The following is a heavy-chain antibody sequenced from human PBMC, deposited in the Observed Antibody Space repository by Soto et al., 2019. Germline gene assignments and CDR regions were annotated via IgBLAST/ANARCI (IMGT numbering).Heavy chain of an antibody. D-gene: IGHD5-18*01. CDR3: AKRWIQLWYLDY. V-gene: IGHV3-30*18. CDR1: GFTFSSYG. CDR2: ISYDGSNK. Sequence: VQLVESGGGVVQPGRSLRLSCAASGFTFSSYGMHWVRQAPGKGLEWVAVISYDGSNKYYADSVKGRFTISRDNSKNTLYLQMNSLRAEDTAVYYCAKRWIQLWYLDYWGQGTLVTVSS. J-gene: IGHJ4*02.